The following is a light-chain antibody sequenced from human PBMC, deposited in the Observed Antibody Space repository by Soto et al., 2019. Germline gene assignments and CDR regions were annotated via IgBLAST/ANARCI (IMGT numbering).Light chain of an antibody. CDR3: QQSYSNPFT. J-gene: IGKJ3*01. CDR2: AAS. CDR1: QSISSY. V-gene: IGKV1-39*01. Sequence: DIQMTQSPSSLSASVGDRVTITCRASQSISSYLNWYQQKPGKAPKLLIYAASSLQSGVPSRFSGSGSGTDFTLTISSLQPEDFATYYCQQSYSNPFTCGPGTKVDIK.